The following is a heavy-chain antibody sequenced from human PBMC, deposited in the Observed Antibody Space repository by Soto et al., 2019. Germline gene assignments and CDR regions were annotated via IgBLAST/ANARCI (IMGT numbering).Heavy chain of an antibody. V-gene: IGHV3-23*01. CDR3: AKVFRVLTTEGS. CDR1: GFTFSSYA. D-gene: IGHD4-17*01. Sequence: EVQLLESGGGLVQPGGSLRLSCAASGFTFSSYAMSWVRQAPGKGLEWVSAISGSGGSTYYADSVMCRFTISSDNSKNTLYLQMNSLRAEDTAVYYCAKVFRVLTTEGSWGQGTLVPVSS. J-gene: IGHJ4*02. CDR2: ISGSGGST.